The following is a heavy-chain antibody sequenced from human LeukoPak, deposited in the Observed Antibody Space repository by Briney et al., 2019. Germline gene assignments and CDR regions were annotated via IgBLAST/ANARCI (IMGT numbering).Heavy chain of an antibody. V-gene: IGHV3-21*01. CDR2: ISSSSTYI. CDR1: GFTFSSYN. D-gene: IGHD1-26*01. J-gene: IGHJ4*02. Sequence: GSLRLSCAASGFTFSSYNMNLVRQAPGKGLEWVSSISSSSTYIYYADSVKGRFTISRDDAKNSLFLQMISLRAEDTAVYYCARQPLVGPTTFDYWGQGTLVTVSS. CDR3: ARQPLVGPTTFDY.